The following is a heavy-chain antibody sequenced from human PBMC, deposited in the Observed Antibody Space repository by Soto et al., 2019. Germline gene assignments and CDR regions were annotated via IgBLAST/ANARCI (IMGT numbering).Heavy chain of an antibody. CDR3: ARDLASYVWIDY. V-gene: IGHV1-46*01. D-gene: IGHD3-16*01. Sequence: ASVKVSCKASGYTFSRYYIYWVRQAPGQGLEWMGAINPSGGITTYAQKFQGRVTMTSDTSTRTVYMELSSLRSEDTAVYYCARDLASYVWIDYWGQGTLVTVSS. CDR1: GYTFSRYY. CDR2: INPSGGIT. J-gene: IGHJ4*02.